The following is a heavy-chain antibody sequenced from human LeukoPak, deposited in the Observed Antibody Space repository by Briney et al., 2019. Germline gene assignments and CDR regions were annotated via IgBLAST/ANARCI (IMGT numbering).Heavy chain of an antibody. Sequence: SETLSLTCTVSSGSISSGDSYWSWVRQPPGKGLEWIGNIYYSGNTYYKPSLKSRVTISVDTSKNQFSLKLSSVTAADTAIYYSARVERADFWSGIGYYFDYWGQGTLVTVSS. CDR2: IYYSGNT. CDR3: ARVERADFWSGIGYYFDY. V-gene: IGHV4-30-4*01. CDR1: SGSISSGDSY. J-gene: IGHJ4*02. D-gene: IGHD3-3*01.